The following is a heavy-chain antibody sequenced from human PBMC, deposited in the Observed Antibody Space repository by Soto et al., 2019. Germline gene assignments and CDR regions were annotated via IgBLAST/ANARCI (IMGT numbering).Heavy chain of an antibody. CDR1: GGSISSGGYY. CDR3: ARALTTVTLFDP. J-gene: IGHJ5*02. CDR2: IYYSGST. D-gene: IGHD4-17*01. Sequence: QVQLQESGPGLVKPSQTLSLTCTVSGGSISSGGYYWSWIRQHPGKGLEWIGYIYYSGSTYYNPSLKSRVSIPVHXSKNQFSLKLSSVTAADTAVYYCARALTTVTLFDPWGQGTLVTVSS. V-gene: IGHV4-31*03.